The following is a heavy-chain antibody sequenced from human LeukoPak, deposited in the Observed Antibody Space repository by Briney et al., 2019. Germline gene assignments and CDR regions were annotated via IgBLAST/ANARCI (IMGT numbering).Heavy chain of an antibody. Sequence: SETLSLTCTVSGGSISSSSYYWGWIRQPPGKGLEWIGSIYYSGSTYYNPSLQSRVTISVDTSKNQFSLKLSSVTAADTAVYYCASEPQHDYGDYGWGVHWGQGTLVTVSS. J-gene: IGHJ4*02. CDR2: IYYSGST. CDR1: GGSISSSSYY. CDR3: ASEPQHDYGDYGWGVH. V-gene: IGHV4-39*01. D-gene: IGHD4-17*01.